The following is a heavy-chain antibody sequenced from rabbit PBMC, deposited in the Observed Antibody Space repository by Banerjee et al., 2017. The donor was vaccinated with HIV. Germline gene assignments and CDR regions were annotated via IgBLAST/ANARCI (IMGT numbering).Heavy chain of an antibody. CDR3: ARDLAGVIGWNFNL. Sequence: QSLEESGGDLVKPGASLTLTCTASGFSFSSSYHMCWVRQAPGKGLEWIACIYAESSGSTYYASWAKGPFTISKTSSTTVTLQMTSLTAADTASYFCARDLAGVIGWNFNLWGPGTLVTVS. D-gene: IGHD4-1*01. V-gene: IGHV1S40*01. CDR2: IYAESSGST. J-gene: IGHJ4*01. CDR1: GFSFSSSYH.